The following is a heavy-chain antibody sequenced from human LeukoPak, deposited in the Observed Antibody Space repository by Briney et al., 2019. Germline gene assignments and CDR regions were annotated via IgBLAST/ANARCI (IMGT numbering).Heavy chain of an antibody. D-gene: IGHD6-6*01. Sequence: GGSLRLSCTGSGGAFSSSSFNWVRQTPGKGLEWISYVSSSSRTKYYAASIKGRFTISRNNANNSLFLQINDLGADDTALYYCASQSSSSSTRAPDFWGLGTLVTVSS. CDR2: VSSSSRTK. J-gene: IGHJ4*02. CDR3: ASQSSSSSTRAPDF. CDR1: GGAFSSSS. V-gene: IGHV3-48*01.